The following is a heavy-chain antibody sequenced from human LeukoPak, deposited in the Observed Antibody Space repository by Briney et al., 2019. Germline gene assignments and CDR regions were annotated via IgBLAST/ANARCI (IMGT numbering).Heavy chain of an antibody. J-gene: IGHJ6*03. CDR1: GYTFTSYD. Sequence: ASVKVSCKASGYTFTSYDINWVRQATGQGLEWMGWMNPNSGNTGYAQKFQGRVTITRNTSISTAYMELSSLRSEDTAVYYCARSPRADYDFWSGYLYYYYMDVWGKGTTVTVSS. CDR3: ARSPRADYDFWSGYLYYYYMDV. V-gene: IGHV1-8*03. D-gene: IGHD3-3*01. CDR2: MNPNSGNT.